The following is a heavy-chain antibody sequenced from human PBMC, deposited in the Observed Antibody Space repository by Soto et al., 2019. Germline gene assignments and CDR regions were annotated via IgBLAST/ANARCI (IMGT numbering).Heavy chain of an antibody. D-gene: IGHD1-26*01. Sequence: GGSLRLSCAASGFTFDDYAMHWVRQAPGKGLEWVSGISWNSGSIGYADSVKGRFTISRDNAKNSLYLQMNSLRAEDTALYYCAKDCYVGATSGMDVWGQGTTVTVSS. CDR2: ISWNSGSI. CDR3: AKDCYVGATSGMDV. CDR1: GFTFDDYA. V-gene: IGHV3-9*01. J-gene: IGHJ6*02.